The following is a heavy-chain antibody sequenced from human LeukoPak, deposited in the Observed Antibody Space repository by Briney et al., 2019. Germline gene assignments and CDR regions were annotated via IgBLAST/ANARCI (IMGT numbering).Heavy chain of an antibody. Sequence: GGSLRLSCAASGFTFSSYWMTWVRQAPGKGLEWVANIDQYGSEKQYVDSVKGRFTISRDNAKNSLYLQMNSLRAEDTAVYFCARPDVPDYWGQGTLATVSS. CDR2: IDQYGSEK. J-gene: IGHJ4*02. CDR1: GFTFSSYW. V-gene: IGHV3-7*01. CDR3: ARPDVPDY. D-gene: IGHD2-2*01.